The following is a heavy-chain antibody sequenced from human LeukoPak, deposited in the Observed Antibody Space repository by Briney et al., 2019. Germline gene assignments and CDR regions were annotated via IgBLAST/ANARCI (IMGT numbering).Heavy chain of an antibody. CDR3: ARDSSRGHTLDIDY. D-gene: IGHD2-2*02. Sequence: PGGSLRLSCAASGFTFSSYWMNWVRQAPGKGLEWVANIKQDGSEKYYVDSVKGRFTISRDNAKSSLYLQMNSLRAEDTALYYCARDSSRGHTLDIDYWGQGALVTVSS. V-gene: IGHV3-7*01. J-gene: IGHJ4*02. CDR1: GFTFSSYW. CDR2: IKQDGSEK.